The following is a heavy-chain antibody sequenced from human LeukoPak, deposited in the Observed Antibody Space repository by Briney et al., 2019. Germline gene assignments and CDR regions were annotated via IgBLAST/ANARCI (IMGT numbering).Heavy chain of an antibody. CDR1: GFTFNNYA. D-gene: IGHD6-6*01. J-gene: IGHJ4*02. CDR2: ISDGGSDT. V-gene: IGHV3-23*01. Sequence: GGSLTLSCAASGFTFNNYAMTWVRQAPGKGLEWVSSISDGGSDTYYAGSVKGRFTFSRDNSKNTLYMQMNSLRAEDTAVYYCAKRVSYSNSAAYFDYWGQGTLVTVSS. CDR3: AKRVSYSNSAAYFDY.